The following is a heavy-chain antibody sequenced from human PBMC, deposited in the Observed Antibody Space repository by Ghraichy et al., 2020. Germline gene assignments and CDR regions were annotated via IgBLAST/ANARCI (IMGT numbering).Heavy chain of an antibody. CDR3: AKQVVARYGFLEAMDV. D-gene: IGHD3-3*01. Sequence: GGSLRLSCAASGFTFSTYAMNWVRQVPGKGLEWVSGISGSAWVSSIGGRGDDTYYAESVRGRFTISRDNSKSTLYLQMNSLGAEDTAVYYCAKQVVARYGFLEAMDVWGQGTTVTVSS. CDR2: ISGSAWVSSIGGRGDDT. CDR1: GFTFSTYA. V-gene: IGHV3-23*01. J-gene: IGHJ6*02.